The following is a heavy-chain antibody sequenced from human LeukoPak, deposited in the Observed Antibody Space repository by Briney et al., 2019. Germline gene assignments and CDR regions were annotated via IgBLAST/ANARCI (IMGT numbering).Heavy chain of an antibody. V-gene: IGHV5-51*01. CDR1: GYNFTSSW. Sequence: GESLKISCKASGYNFTSSWIGWVRPMPGKGLECMGIIYPDDSDTRYSPSFQGQVTISADKSISTAYLQWSSLTASDTAMYYCARAETSRLDPFDFWGRGTLVTVSS. CDR2: IYPDDSDT. CDR3: ARAETSRLDPFDF. J-gene: IGHJ4*02.